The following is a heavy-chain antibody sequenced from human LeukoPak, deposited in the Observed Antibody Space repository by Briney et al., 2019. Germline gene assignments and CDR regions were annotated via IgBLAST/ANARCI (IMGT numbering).Heavy chain of an antibody. CDR2: TYYRSKWYN. Sequence: SQTLSLTCAISGDSVSSNSAAWNWIRQSPSRGLEWLGRTYYRSKWYNDYAVSVKSRITINSDTSKNQFSLQLNSVTPEDTAVYYCARGHYYDSSGYYPPRDAFDIWGQGTMVTVSS. CDR3: ARGHYYDSSGYYPPRDAFDI. D-gene: IGHD3-22*01. V-gene: IGHV6-1*01. CDR1: GDSVSSNSAA. J-gene: IGHJ3*02.